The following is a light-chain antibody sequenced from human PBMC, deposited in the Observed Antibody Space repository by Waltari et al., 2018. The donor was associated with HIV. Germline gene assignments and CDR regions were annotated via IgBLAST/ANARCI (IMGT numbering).Light chain of an antibody. Sequence: QSVLTQPPSVSGAPWQRVTISCTGSSSNIGAGYDVHWYQHLPGTAPKLLIYGNTNRPSGVPDRFSGSKPGTSASLAITGLQAEDEADYYCQSYDSTLSAVVFGGGTKLTVL. CDR1: SSNIGAGYD. CDR3: QSYDSTLSAVV. CDR2: GNT. V-gene: IGLV1-40*01. J-gene: IGLJ2*01.